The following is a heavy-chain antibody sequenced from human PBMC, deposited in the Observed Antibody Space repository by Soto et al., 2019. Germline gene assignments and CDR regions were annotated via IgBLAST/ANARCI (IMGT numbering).Heavy chain of an antibody. J-gene: IGHJ5*02. CDR1: DYTFTSYG. V-gene: IGHV1-18*01. Sequence: VQLVQSGAEVKKPGASVKVSCKSSDYTFTSYGITGVRQTPGQGLGWMGWISGYNGNTNYAQQLQGRVTMTTDTPTSTAYMELSSLSSGDTAVYYCARDERHKWSDGSWFDPWGQGTLGTVS. D-gene: IGHD1-26*01. CDR3: ARDERHKWSDGSWFDP. CDR2: ISGYNGNT.